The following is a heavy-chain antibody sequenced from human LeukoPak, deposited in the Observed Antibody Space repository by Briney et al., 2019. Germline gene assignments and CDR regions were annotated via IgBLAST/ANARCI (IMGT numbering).Heavy chain of an antibody. J-gene: IGHJ4*02. CDR2: IYSGGNT. D-gene: IGHD5-18*01. CDR3: ARVDTVMAYYFDL. CDR1: GFTFSSNY. Sequence: GVSLRLSCAPSGFTFSSNYMSCVRQAPGKGLEWVSLIYSGGNTSYADSVKGRFTFSRDNSKNTLFLQMNRLRAEDTAVYYCARVDTVMAYYFDLWGQGTLVTVSS. V-gene: IGHV3-53*01.